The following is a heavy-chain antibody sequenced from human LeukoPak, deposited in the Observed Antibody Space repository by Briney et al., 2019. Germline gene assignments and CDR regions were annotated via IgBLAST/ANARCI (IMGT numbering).Heavy chain of an antibody. D-gene: IGHD3-10*01. CDR3: AKNRHYYGSGSYLDY. J-gene: IGHJ4*02. V-gene: IGHV3-23*01. Sequence: GRSLRLSCAASGVTFSIYAMSCVPHAPVKGLECGSAISGSGGSTYYADSVKGRFTISRDNSKNTLYLQMNSLRAEDTAVYYCAKNRHYYGSGSYLDYWGQGTLVTVSS. CDR2: ISGSGGST. CDR1: GVTFSIYA.